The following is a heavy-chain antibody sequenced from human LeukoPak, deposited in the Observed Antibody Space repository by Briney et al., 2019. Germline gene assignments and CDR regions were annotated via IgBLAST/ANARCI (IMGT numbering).Heavy chain of an antibody. CDR1: GYTFTSYG. J-gene: IGHJ4*02. Sequence: ASVKVSCKASGYTFTSYGISWVRQAPGQGLEWMGWISAYNGNTNYAQKLQGRVTMTTDTSTSTAYMELRSLRSDDTAVYYCARDGYYYDSSGFFDYWGQGTLVTVSS. CDR3: ARDGYYYDSSGFFDY. D-gene: IGHD3-22*01. CDR2: ISAYNGNT. V-gene: IGHV1-18*01.